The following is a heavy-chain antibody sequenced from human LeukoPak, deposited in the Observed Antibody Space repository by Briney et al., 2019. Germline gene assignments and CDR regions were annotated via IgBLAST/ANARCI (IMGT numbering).Heavy chain of an antibody. CDR1: GGSVSSYY. D-gene: IGHD4-17*01. CDR2: GYYCGST. V-gene: IGHV4-59*02. J-gene: IGHJ4*02. Sequence: SETLSLTCMGSGGSVSSYYWSWLRPPPRKGVAWMGYGYYCGSTNYKPPLPRRATIPVDRSKHQFSLNQSSITAADTSVYYFATLVTREYFDYWGQGPLVTVS. CDR3: ATLVTREYFDY.